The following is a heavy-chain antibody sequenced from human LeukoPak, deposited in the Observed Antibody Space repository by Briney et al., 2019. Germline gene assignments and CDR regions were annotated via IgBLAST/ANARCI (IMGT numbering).Heavy chain of an antibody. Sequence: ASVKVSCKASGYTFTSYDINWVRQATGQGLEWMGWMNPNSGNTGYAQKFQGRVNMTRNTSISTAYMELSSLRSEDTAVYYCARMGRELWFGELIFDYWGQGTLVTVSS. CDR1: GYTFTSYD. CDR2: MNPNSGNT. J-gene: IGHJ4*02. D-gene: IGHD3-10*01. V-gene: IGHV1-8*01. CDR3: ARMGRELWFGELIFDY.